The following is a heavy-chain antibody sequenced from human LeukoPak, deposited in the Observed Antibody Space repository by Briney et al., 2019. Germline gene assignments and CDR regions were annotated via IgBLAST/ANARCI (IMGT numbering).Heavy chain of an antibody. CDR1: GGSFSGYY. V-gene: IGHV4-34*01. Sequence: SETLPLTCAVYGGSFSGYYWSWIRQPPGKGLEWIGEINHSGSTNYNPSLKSRVTISVDTSKNQFSLKLSSVTAADTAVYYCARGGQSGSYFSSRPGAEYFQHWGQGTPVTVSS. D-gene: IGHD1-26*01. CDR2: INHSGST. CDR3: ARGGQSGSYFSSRPGAEYFQH. J-gene: IGHJ1*01.